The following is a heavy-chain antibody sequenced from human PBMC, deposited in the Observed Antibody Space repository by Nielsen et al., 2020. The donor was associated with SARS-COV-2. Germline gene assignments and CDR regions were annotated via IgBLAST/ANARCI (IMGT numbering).Heavy chain of an antibody. Sequence: GSLRLSCAASGFSVSCFFMSWVRQAPGEGLGGLSIIYRSDNSYYADSVQGRFTISRDNSKNTLYLQMNSLSGDDTAVYYCASGSGDSLAFDIWGQGTMVIVSS. J-gene: IGHJ3*02. CDR1: GFSVSCFF. V-gene: IGHV3-53*01. D-gene: IGHD1-26*01. CDR2: IYRSDNS. CDR3: ASGSGDSLAFDI.